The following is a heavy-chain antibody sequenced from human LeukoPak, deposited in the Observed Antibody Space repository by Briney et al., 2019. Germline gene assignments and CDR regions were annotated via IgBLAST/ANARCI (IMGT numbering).Heavy chain of an antibody. CDR2: IYYSGST. CDR1: GGSISSGGYY. J-gene: IGHJ3*02. CDR3: ARAPHCSSTSCYVSAFDI. Sequence: PSQTLSLTCTVSGGSISSGGYYWSWIRQHPGKGLEWIGYIYYSGSTYYNPSLKSRVTISVDTSKNQSSLKLSSVTAADTAVYYCARAPHCSSTSCYVSAFDIWGQGTMVTVSS. D-gene: IGHD2-2*01. V-gene: IGHV4-31*03.